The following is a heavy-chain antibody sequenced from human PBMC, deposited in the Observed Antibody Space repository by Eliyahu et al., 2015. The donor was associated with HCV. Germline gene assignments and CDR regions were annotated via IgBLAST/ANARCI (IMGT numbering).Heavy chain of an antibody. CDR3: ASGGGGIAVAGTGGWFDP. CDR2: IYYSGST. V-gene: IGHV4-59*01. CDR1: GXXISTXX. J-gene: IGHJ5*02. Sequence: QVQLQESGPGLVKPSETLSLTCTXXGXXISTXXWSWXRQPPGKGLEWVXYIYYSGSTNSNPSLKSRVTISLDTSKNQFSLKLSSVTAADTAVYYXASGGGGIAVAGTGGWFDPWGQGTLVTVSS. D-gene: IGHD6-19*01.